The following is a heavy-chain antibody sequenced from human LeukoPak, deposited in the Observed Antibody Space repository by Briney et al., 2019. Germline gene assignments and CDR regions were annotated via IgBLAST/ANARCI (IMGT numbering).Heavy chain of an antibody. CDR3: ARRGSKSIAAAGKRRPSVYMDV. Sequence: SETLSLTCAVYGGSFNGYYWSWIRQPPGKGLEWIGEINHSGSASYNPSLKSRVTISVDTSKNQFSLKLSSVTAADTAVYYCARRGSKSIAAAGKRRPSVYMDVWGKGTTVTISS. J-gene: IGHJ6*03. V-gene: IGHV4-34*01. CDR2: INHSGSA. CDR1: GGSFNGYY. D-gene: IGHD6-13*01.